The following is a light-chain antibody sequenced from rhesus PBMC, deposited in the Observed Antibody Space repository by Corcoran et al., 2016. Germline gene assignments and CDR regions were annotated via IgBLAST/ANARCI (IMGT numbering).Light chain of an antibody. V-gene: IGKV1-32*01. J-gene: IGKJ4*01. Sequence: DIQMTQSPSSLSASVGDRVTITCRASQAISTFLNWYQQKQGKASKLRIYSTDSLESGVPSRFSGSGFGTEFTLTISSLQPEDFTTYYCQQYNSLPLTFGGGTKVEIK. CDR2: STD. CDR3: QQYNSLPLT. CDR1: QAISTF.